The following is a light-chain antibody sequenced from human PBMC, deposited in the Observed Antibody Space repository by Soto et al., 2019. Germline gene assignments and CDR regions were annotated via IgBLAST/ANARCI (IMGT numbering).Light chain of an antibody. CDR3: QQYKSYLYN. CDR1: QSISSW. V-gene: IGKV1-5*01. CDR2: DGY. J-gene: IGKJ2*01. Sequence: DIQMTQSPSTSPSSVGDRVTITCRAGQSISSWLAWYQQKPGKAPKLLLYDGYTLESGVPSRFSGRGSGTEFTLTISSLQPDDFATYYCQQYKSYLYNFGQGTKLEIK.